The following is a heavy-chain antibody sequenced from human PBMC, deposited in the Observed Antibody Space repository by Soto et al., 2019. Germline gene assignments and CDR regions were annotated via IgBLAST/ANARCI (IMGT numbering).Heavy chain of an antibody. J-gene: IGHJ3*01. V-gene: IGHV3-23*01. CDR1: GFIFSEYA. CDR3: AKDRMSRNSVWDPFDV. D-gene: IGHD4-4*01. CDR2: IGGPGDDT. Sequence: GGSLRLSCTPSGFIFSEYAMSWVRQAPGKGLEWVSSIGGPGDDTYYADYVKGRFTISRDNSKNTLYLQMNSLRGDDTAIYYCAKDRMSRNSVWDPFDVWGQGTLVTVSS.